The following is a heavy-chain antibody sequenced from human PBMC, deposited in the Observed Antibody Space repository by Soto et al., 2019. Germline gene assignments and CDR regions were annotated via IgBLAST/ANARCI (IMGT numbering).Heavy chain of an antibody. V-gene: IGHV3-23*01. J-gene: IGHJ4*02. D-gene: IGHD3-10*01. Sequence: GGSLRLSCAASGFSLSNYAMSWVRQAPGKGLEWVSAISGSGGSTYYADSVKGRFTISRDNSKNTLYLQMNSLRAEDTAVYYCAKGANNWFGDNKSIDYWGQGTLVTVSS. CDR1: GFSLSNYA. CDR2: ISGSGGST. CDR3: AKGANNWFGDNKSIDY.